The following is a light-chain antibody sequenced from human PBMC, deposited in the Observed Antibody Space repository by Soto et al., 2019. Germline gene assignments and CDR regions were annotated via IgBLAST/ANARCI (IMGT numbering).Light chain of an antibody. CDR3: QQTKSAPLT. J-gene: IGKJ4*01. V-gene: IGKV1-39*01. Sequence: QMAQSPSSVSASVGDRVTIACWAGQTIVTYLNWYQQKPGKAPRLLITAATNLQSGVPSRFSGSGSGTEFTLTISSLQPEDSATYYCQQTKSAPLTFGGGTKVEIK. CDR2: AAT. CDR1: QTIVTY.